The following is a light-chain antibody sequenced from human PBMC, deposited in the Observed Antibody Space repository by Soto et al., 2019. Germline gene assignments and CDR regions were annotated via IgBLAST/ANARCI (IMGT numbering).Light chain of an antibody. CDR2: ATS. J-gene: IGKJ1*01. V-gene: IGKV3-15*01. CDR1: RSVDTD. CDR3: HQYYNRPPWT. Sequence: ELLMTQSPATLSVSPGDSATLSCRASRSVDTDLAWYQQKPGQAPRLLVFATSARATGVPDRFRGSRSGTDFTLTISSLQPEDSATYYCHQYYNRPPWTVGRGTKVDIK.